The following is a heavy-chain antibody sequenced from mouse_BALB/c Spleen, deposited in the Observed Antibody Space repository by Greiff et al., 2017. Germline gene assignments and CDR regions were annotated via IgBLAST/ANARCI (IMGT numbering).Heavy chain of an antibody. V-gene: IGHV2-9-2*01. CDR1: GFSLTSYD. D-gene: IGHD1-2*01. Sequence: QVQLKESGPGLVAPSQSLSITCTVSGFSLTSYDISWIRQPPGKGLEWLGVIWTGGGTNYNSAFMSRLSISKDNSKIQVFLKMNSLQTDDTAIYYCVRSGNYGPFAYWGQGTLVTVSA. J-gene: IGHJ3*01. CDR2: IWTGGGT. CDR3: VRSGNYGPFAY.